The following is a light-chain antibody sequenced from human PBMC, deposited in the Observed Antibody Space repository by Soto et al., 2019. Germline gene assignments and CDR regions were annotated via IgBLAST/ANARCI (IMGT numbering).Light chain of an antibody. J-gene: IGKJ2*01. Sequence: EIVMTQSPATLSVSPGERATLSCRASQSVIRNLAWYQQKPGQAPRLLIYGASTRATGIPARFSGSGSGTEFTLTINSLQSEDFAIYYCQQYKDWPAFGQGTKLEIK. CDR3: QQYKDWPA. V-gene: IGKV3D-15*01. CDR2: GAS. CDR1: QSVIRN.